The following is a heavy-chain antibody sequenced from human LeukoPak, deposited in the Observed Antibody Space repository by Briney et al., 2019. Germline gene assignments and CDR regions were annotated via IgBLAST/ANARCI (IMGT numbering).Heavy chain of an antibody. Sequence: SETLSLTCAVYGGSFSGYYWSWIRQPPGKGLEWIGEINHSGSTNYNPSLKSRVTISVDTSKNQFSLKLSSVTTADTAVYYCARVEQVESSSWYAGTFDIWGQGTMVTVSS. CDR2: INHSGST. D-gene: IGHD6-13*01. CDR1: GGSFSGYY. J-gene: IGHJ3*02. CDR3: ARVEQVESSSWYAGTFDI. V-gene: IGHV4-34*01.